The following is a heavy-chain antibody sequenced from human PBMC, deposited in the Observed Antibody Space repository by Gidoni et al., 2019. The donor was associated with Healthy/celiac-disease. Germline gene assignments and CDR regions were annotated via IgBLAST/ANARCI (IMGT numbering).Heavy chain of an antibody. Sequence: QVQLQQWGAGLLKPSETLSLTCAVSGGSFSGYYWSWIRQPPGKGLEWIGEINHSGSTNYNPSLKSRVTISVDTSKNQFSLKLSSVTAADTAVYYCARAHYGSGIDYWGQGTLVTVSS. V-gene: IGHV4-34*01. D-gene: IGHD3-10*01. J-gene: IGHJ4*02. CDR1: GGSFSGYY. CDR3: ARAHYGSGIDY. CDR2: INHSGST.